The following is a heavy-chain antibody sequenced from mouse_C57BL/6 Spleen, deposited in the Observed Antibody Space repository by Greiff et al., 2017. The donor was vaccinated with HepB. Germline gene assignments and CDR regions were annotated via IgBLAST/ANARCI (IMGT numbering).Heavy chain of an antibody. J-gene: IGHJ3*01. CDR1: GYTFTSYW. V-gene: IGHV1-55*01. CDR2: IYPGSGST. CDR3: AAYYDYDGVLTY. Sequence: VQLQQPGAELVKPGASVKMSCKASGYTFTSYWITWVKQRPGQGLEWIGDIYPGSGSTNYNEKFKGKATLTVDTSSSTAYMQLSSLTSEDSAVYYCAAYYDYDGVLTYWGQGTLVTVSA. D-gene: IGHD2-4*01.